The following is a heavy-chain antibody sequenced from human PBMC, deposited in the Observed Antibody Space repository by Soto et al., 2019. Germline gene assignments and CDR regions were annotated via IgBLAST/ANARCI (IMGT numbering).Heavy chain of an antibody. CDR3: AMGGSDYYFDY. J-gene: IGHJ4*02. Sequence: EVQLVESGGGLVQPGGSLRLSCAASGFTFSSYAMHWVRQAPGKGLEYVSTISRNGGSTYYANSVKGRFTISRDNSKNPLYLQMGSLRVEDMAVYYCAMGGSDYYFDYWGKETLATVS. CDR1: GFTFSSYA. CDR2: ISRNGGST. D-gene: IGHD2-21*02. V-gene: IGHV3-64*01.